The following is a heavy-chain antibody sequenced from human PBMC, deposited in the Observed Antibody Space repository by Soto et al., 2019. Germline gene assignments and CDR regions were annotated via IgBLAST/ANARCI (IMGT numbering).Heavy chain of an antibody. Sequence: SGHTLVNPTQTLTLTRTFSVFSLSTSGMRVSWIRQPPGKALEWLGRIDWDDDKFYNTPLKTRLTISKDSSKNQVVLTMTNMDPVDTATYYCARMFHCSGGTCPFDYWGQGALVTVSS. CDR3: ARMFHCSGGTCPFDY. CDR2: IDWDDDK. V-gene: IGHV2-70*04. D-gene: IGHD2-15*01. J-gene: IGHJ4*02. CDR1: VFSLSTSGMR.